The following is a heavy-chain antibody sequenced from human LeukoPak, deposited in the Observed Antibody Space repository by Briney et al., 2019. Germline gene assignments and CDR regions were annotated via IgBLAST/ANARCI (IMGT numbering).Heavy chain of an antibody. CDR3: AKATLGSCGGVRCYPLDY. D-gene: IGHD2-15*01. Sequence: GGSLRLSCAASGFTFTTYAINWVRQVPGKGLEWVSSITADGANTYLADSVRGRFTISRDNSKNTVYLQMNSLRAEDTAVYYCAKATLGSCGGVRCYPLDYWGQGTLVTVSS. V-gene: IGHV3-23*01. CDR1: GFTFTTYA. J-gene: IGHJ4*02. CDR2: ITADGANT.